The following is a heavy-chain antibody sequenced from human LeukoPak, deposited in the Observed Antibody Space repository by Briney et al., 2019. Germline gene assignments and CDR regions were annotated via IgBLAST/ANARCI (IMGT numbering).Heavy chain of an antibody. D-gene: IGHD1-26*01. CDR1: GFTFSSYW. V-gene: IGHV3-7*01. CDR2: IKEDESAK. CDR3: ARDVGGSLDY. Sequence: GGSLRLSCAASGFTFSSYWMAWVRQAPGKGLEWVANIKEDESAKHQADSVKGRFTISRDNAQNSVYLQMSSLRGEDTAVYYCARDVGGSLDYWGQGTLVTVSS. J-gene: IGHJ4*02.